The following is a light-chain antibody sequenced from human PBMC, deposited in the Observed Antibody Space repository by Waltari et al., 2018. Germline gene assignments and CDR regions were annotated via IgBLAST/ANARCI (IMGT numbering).Light chain of an antibody. V-gene: IGKV3-20*01. CDR2: GAS. Sequence: EIVLTQPPGTPSLSPGERATINCRATQRVSRSLAWYQQKPGQAPRLLIYGASRRATGVPDRFSGSGSVTDFSLTISRLEPEDFAVYYCQHYVRLPVSFGQGTKVEIK. J-gene: IGKJ1*01. CDR3: QHYVRLPVS. CDR1: QRVSRS.